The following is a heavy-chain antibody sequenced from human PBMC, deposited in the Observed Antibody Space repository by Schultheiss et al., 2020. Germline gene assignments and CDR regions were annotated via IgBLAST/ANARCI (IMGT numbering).Heavy chain of an antibody. J-gene: IGHJ4*02. D-gene: IGHD4-17*01. CDR2: IWYDGSNK. CDR3: ARDHAGTVTTTFDY. V-gene: IGHV3-33*01. CDR1: GFTFSSYV. Sequence: WGSLRLSGAASGFTFSSYVMHWVRQAPGKGLEWVAVIWYDGSNKYYADSVKGRFTISRDNSKNTLYLQMNSLRAEDTAVYYCARDHAGTVTTTFDYWGQGTMVTVSS.